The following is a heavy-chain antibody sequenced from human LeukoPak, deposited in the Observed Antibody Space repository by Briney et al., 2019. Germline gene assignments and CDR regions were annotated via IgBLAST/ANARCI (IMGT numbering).Heavy chain of an antibody. CDR1: GFTFSSYA. CDR2: ISYDGSNK. CDR3: ARDGLDNWGPYGSGMDV. V-gene: IGHV3-30*04. J-gene: IGHJ6*04. D-gene: IGHD3-10*01. Sequence: PGGSLRLSCAASGFTFSSYAMHWVRQAPGKGLEWVAVISYDGSNKYYADSVKGRFTISRDNSKNTLYLQMNSLRAEDTAVYYCARDGLDNWGPYGSGMDVWGKGTTVTVSS.